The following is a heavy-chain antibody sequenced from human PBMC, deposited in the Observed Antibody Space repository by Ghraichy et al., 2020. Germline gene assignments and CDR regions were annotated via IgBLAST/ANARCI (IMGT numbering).Heavy chain of an antibody. CDR2: IKQDGSEK. D-gene: IGHD1-26*01. V-gene: IGHV3-7*01. J-gene: IGHJ4*02. Sequence: GGSLRLSCAASAFTFSTYWMSWVRQAPGKGLEWVANIKQDGSEKNYVDSVKGRFTISRDNAKNSLYLQMNSLRAEDTAVYYCARQQVRAVSDYWGQGTLVTVSS. CDR3: ARQQVRAVSDY. CDR1: AFTFSTYW.